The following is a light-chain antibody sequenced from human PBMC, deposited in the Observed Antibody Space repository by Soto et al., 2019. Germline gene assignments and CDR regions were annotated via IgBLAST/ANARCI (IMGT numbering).Light chain of an antibody. Sequence: DIQMTQSPSTLSASVGDRVTLTCRASQSVSIWLAWYQQKPGKAPKLLISGASTLESGVPSRFSGSGSGTEFTLTISRLQPNDFATYYCQKYKNYLTFDPGTTVAIK. CDR1: QSVSIW. CDR2: GAS. V-gene: IGKV1-5*01. CDR3: QKYKNYLT. J-gene: IGKJ1*01.